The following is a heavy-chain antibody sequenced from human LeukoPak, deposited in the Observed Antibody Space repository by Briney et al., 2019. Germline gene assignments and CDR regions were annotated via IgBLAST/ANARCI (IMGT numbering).Heavy chain of an antibody. CDR2: FDPEDGET. CDR1: GYTLTELS. D-gene: IGHD3-10*01. V-gene: IGHV1-24*01. J-gene: IGHJ4*02. Sequence: ASVKVSCKVSGYTLTELSMYWVRQAPGKGLEWMGGFDPEDGETIYAQKFQGRVTMTEDTSTDTAYMELSSLRSEDTAVYYCATIIWFGELFDYWGQGTLVTVSS. CDR3: ATIIWFGELFDY.